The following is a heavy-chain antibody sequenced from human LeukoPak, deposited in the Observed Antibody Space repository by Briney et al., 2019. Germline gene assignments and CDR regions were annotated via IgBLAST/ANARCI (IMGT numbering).Heavy chain of an antibody. Sequence: GSLRLSCAASGFTFSSYAMSWVRQAPGKGLEWVSAISGSGGSTYYADSVKGRFTISRDNSKNTLYLQMNSLRAEDTAVYYCASRDPCSGGSCYGLGYWGQGTLVTVSS. J-gene: IGHJ4*02. D-gene: IGHD2-15*01. V-gene: IGHV3-23*01. CDR1: GFTFSSYA. CDR3: ASRDPCSGGSCYGLGY. CDR2: ISGSGGST.